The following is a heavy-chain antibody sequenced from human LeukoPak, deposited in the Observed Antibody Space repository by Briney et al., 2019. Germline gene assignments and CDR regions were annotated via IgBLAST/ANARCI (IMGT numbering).Heavy chain of an antibody. D-gene: IGHD3-10*01. J-gene: IGHJ3*02. V-gene: IGHV3-9*03. CDR3: AKARLYGSGSYLGAFDI. Sequence: GGSLRLSCAASGFTFDDYAMHWVRQAPGKGLEWVSGISWNSGSIGYADSVKGRFTISRDNAKNSLYLQMNSLRAEDMALYYCAKARLYGSGSYLGAFDIWGQGTMVTVSS. CDR2: ISWNSGSI. CDR1: GFTFDDYA.